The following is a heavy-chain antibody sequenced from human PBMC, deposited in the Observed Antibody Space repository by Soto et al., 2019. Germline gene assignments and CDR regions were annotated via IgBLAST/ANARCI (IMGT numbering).Heavy chain of an antibody. Sequence: EVQLVESGGGWVQPGGSLRLSCAASGFSLSNYDIHWVRQAKGKGLEWVSSIGTAGDTYYPGSVKGRFTISREPAKNSLYLQMNSLRAGDTAVYYCARGPITSSAGFDSWGQGTLVTVSS. D-gene: IGHD2-2*01. CDR1: GFSLSNYD. CDR2: IGTAGDT. V-gene: IGHV3-13*01. CDR3: ARGPITSSAGFDS. J-gene: IGHJ4*02.